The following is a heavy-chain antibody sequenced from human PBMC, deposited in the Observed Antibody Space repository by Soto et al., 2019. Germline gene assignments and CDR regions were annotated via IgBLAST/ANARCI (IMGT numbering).Heavy chain of an antibody. Sequence: GESLKISCKATGYTFISYWIAWVRQKPGKGLEWMGIIYPGDSDTRYSPSFKGQITISADKSITTAYLQWGSLEASDTAMYYCARILAEAGAGFDFWGQGTLVTVSS. CDR3: ARILAEAGAGFDF. CDR1: GYTFISYW. CDR2: IYPGDSDT. V-gene: IGHV5-51*01. J-gene: IGHJ4*02. D-gene: IGHD6-19*01.